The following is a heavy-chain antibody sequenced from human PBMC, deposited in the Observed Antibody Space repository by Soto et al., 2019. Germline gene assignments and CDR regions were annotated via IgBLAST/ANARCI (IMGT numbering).Heavy chain of an antibody. Sequence: ASVKVSCKASGYTFTSYDINWVRQATGQGLEWMGWMNPNSGNTGYAQKFQGRVTMTRSTSISTAYMELSSLRSEDTAVYYCARGSGMAIYYYYYMDVWGKGTTVTVSS. J-gene: IGHJ6*03. CDR1: GYTFTSYD. CDR3: ARGSGMAIYYYYYMDV. V-gene: IGHV1-8*01. D-gene: IGHD1-20*01. CDR2: MNPNSGNT.